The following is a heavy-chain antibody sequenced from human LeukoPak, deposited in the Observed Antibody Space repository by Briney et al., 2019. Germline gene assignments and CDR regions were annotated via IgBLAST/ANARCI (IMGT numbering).Heavy chain of an antibody. J-gene: IGHJ4*02. Sequence: SETLSLTCTVSGGSISSSSYYWGWIRQPPGKGLEWIGSIYYSGSTYSNPSLKSRVTISVDASKNHFSLRLGSVTAADTAVYFCARIDWNPDYWGQGTLVTVSS. D-gene: IGHD3-9*01. CDR1: GGSISSSSYY. CDR3: ARIDWNPDY. V-gene: IGHV4-39*02. CDR2: IYYSGST.